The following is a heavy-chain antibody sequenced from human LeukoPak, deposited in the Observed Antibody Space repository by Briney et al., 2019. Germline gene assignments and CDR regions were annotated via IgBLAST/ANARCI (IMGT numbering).Heavy chain of an antibody. D-gene: IGHD3-10*01. V-gene: IGHV3-74*01. J-gene: IGHJ4*02. CDR3: ARDLLCDY. CDR1: GFTFSNYG. CDR2: SSSDGSST. Sequence: PGGSLRLSCAASGFTFSNYGMHWVRQAPGKGLVWVSRSSSDGSSTSYADFVKGRFTISRDNAKNSLYLQMNSLRAEDTAVYYCARDLLCDYWGQGTLVTVSS.